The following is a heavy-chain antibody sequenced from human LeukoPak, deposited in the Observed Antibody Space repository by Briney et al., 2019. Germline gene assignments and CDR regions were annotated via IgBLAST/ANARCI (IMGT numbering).Heavy chain of an antibody. CDR1: GFTFSSYD. J-gene: IGHJ6*02. Sequence: TGGSLRLSCAASGFTFSSYDMHWVRQATGKGLEWVSAIGTAGDTYYPGSVKGRFTISRENAKNSLYLQMNSLRAGDTAVYYCARRSAYYYYGMDVWGQGTTVTVSS. CDR3: ARRSAYYYYGMDV. V-gene: IGHV3-13*01. CDR2: IGTAGDT.